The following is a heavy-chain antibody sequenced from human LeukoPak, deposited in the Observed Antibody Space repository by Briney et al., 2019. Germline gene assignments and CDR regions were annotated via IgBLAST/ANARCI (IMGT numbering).Heavy chain of an antibody. CDR3: ARGHYYDSSGDY. V-gene: IGHV4-59*11. CDR1: GVSISGHY. D-gene: IGHD3-22*01. J-gene: IGHJ4*02. Sequence: SETLSLTCTVSGVSISGHYWSWVRQPPEKGLEWIGYVYDSGGTYYNPSLKSRVTISVDTSKNQFSLNLSSVTAADTAVYYCARGHYYDSSGDYWGQGTLVTVSS. CDR2: VYDSGGT.